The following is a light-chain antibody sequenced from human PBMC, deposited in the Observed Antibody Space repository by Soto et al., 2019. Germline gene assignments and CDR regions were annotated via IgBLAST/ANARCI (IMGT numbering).Light chain of an antibody. V-gene: IGLV2-14*01. J-gene: IGLJ1*01. Sequence: QAVLSQPSSMSGSPGKKITIPCTGASSDIGLYNYVSWYQHHPGKAPKLLISEVNVRPSGLSDRFSASKAGNTASLTISGLQPEDEAYYYCSSLSTTSTPIVFGSGTKATVL. CDR1: SSDIGLYNY. CDR3: SSLSTTSTPIV. CDR2: EVN.